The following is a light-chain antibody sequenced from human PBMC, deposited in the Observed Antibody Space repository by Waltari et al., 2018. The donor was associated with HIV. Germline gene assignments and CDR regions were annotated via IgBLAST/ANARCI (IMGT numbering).Light chain of an antibody. Sequence: QSALTQPASVSGSPGQSITISCTGSSNYVGGFNHVFWYQQHPGKAPRLMIYDVSTRPSGVSDRFSGSKSGDTASLTISGLQPEDEADYYCESYTSTSVWVFGGGTRLTVL. CDR1: SNYVGGFNH. CDR3: ESYTSTSVWV. J-gene: IGLJ3*02. V-gene: IGLV2-14*03. CDR2: DVS.